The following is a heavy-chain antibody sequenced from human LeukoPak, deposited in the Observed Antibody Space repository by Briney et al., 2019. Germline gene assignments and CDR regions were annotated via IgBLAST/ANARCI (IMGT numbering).Heavy chain of an antibody. J-gene: IGHJ4*02. V-gene: IGHV3-48*02. CDR2: ITSSSSRI. D-gene: IGHD4-17*01. CDR3: ARISPAYGDYYLAY. Sequence: GGSLRLSCAASGFSFTSYSLNWVRQAPGKDLEWISYITSSSSRIYYADSVKGRFTISRDNAKSSLYLQMNSLRNEETVVYSCARISPAYGDYYLAYWGQGPLVPVS. CDR1: GFSFTSYS.